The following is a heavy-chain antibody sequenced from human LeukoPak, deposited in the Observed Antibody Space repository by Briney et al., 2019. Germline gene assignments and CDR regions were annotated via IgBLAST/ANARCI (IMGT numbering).Heavy chain of an antibody. D-gene: IGHD6-19*01. J-gene: IGHJ3*02. Sequence: ASVKVSSKASGYTFADYYVHWVRQAPGQGLEWMGWINTNRGGTNYAQKFQGRVTMTRDTSISTAYMEMSRLTSDDTAVYFCARDLSGTYDAFDIWGQGTAVTVS. CDR1: GYTFADYY. V-gene: IGHV1-2*02. CDR2: INTNRGGT. CDR3: ARDLSGTYDAFDI.